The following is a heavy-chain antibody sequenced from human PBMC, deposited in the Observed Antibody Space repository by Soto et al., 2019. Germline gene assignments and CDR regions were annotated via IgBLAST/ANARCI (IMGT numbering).Heavy chain of an antibody. J-gene: IGHJ4*02. CDR2: IDPNSGDT. D-gene: IGHD3-9*01. V-gene: IGHV1-2*06. CDR3: ARAPQGLMSTYFHF. CDR1: GYNFRGYY. Sequence: QAQRMQSGAEVRKPGTSVKVSCETSGYNFRGYYVHWVRQAPGHGLQWLGRIDPNSGDTDYAQTFQGRIAVTRDTSLASVYMDLIRLTSHDTAVYFCARAPQGLMSTYFHFWGQGTPVVVSS.